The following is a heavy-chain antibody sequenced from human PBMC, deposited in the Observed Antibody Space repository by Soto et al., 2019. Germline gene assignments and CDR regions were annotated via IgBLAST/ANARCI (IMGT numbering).Heavy chain of an antibody. Sequence: GSLRLSCAASGFTFSSYEMNWVCQAPGKGLEWVSYISSSGSTIYYADSVKGRFTISRDNAKNSLYLQMNSLRAEDTAVYYCARGVVYGMDVWGQGTTVTVSS. CDR3: ARGVVYGMDV. D-gene: IGHD2-15*01. J-gene: IGHJ6*02. CDR1: GFTFSSYE. CDR2: ISSSGSTI. V-gene: IGHV3-48*03.